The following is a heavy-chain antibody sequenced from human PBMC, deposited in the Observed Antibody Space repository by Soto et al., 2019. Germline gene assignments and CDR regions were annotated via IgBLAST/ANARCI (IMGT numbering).Heavy chain of an antibody. CDR3: AISSWSSLGYCSGGSCYFDY. CDR1: GYTFTSDG. J-gene: IGHJ4*02. D-gene: IGHD2-15*01. CDR2: ISAYNGNT. Sequence: ASVKVSCKASGYTFTSDGISWVRQAPGQGLEWMGWISAYNGNTNYAQKLQGRVTMTTDTSTSTAYMELRSLRSDDTAVYYCAISSWSSLGYCSGGSCYFDYWGQGTLVTVSS. V-gene: IGHV1-18*01.